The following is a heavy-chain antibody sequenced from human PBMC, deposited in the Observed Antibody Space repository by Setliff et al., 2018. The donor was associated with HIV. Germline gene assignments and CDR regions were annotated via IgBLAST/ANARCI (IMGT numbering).Heavy chain of an antibody. V-gene: IGHV4-4*08. D-gene: IGHD3-22*01. CDR2: IYTSGST. J-gene: IGHJ6*03. CDR3: ARGPGHDSSGYYYDYYYMDV. Sequence: PSETLSLTCTVSGGSISSYYWSWIRQPPGKGLEWIGYIYTSGSTNHNPSLKSRVTISVDTSKNQFSLKLSSVTAADTAVYYCARGPGHDSSGYYYDYYYMDVWGKGTTVTVS. CDR1: GGSISSYY.